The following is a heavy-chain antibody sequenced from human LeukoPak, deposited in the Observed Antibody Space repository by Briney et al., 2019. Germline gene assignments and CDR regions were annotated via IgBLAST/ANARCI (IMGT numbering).Heavy chain of an antibody. V-gene: IGHV3-23*01. CDR2: ITSSGDGT. D-gene: IGHD3-22*01. J-gene: IGHJ4*02. Sequence: GGSLRLSCAASGFTFSIYAMSWVCQAPGKGLQWVSSITSSGDGTYYADSVKGRFTISRDNSENTLYLQMNSLRVEDTAVYFCAKDRPNYYGSNGHYYRRDGDYWGQGTLVTVSS. CDR3: AKDRPNYYGSNGHYYRRDGDY. CDR1: GFTFSIYA.